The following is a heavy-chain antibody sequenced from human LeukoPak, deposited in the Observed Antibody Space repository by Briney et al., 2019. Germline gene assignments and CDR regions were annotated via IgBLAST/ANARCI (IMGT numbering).Heavy chain of an antibody. D-gene: IGHD6-13*01. CDR1: GYTFTDYF. CDR2: INPNSGGT. J-gene: IGHJ5*02. CDR3: ARPYGYSSSWYFGFDP. V-gene: IGHV1-2*02. Sequence: ASVKVSCKASGYTFTDYFMHWVRQAPGQGLEWMGWINPNSGGTNYAQKFQGRVTTTRDTSISTAYMELSRLISDDTAVYYCARPYGYSSSWYFGFDPWGQGTLVTVSS.